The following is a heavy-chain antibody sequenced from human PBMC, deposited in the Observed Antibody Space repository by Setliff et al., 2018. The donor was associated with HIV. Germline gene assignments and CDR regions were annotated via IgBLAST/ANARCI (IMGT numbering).Heavy chain of an antibody. CDR2: ISST. CDR1: GFTFSSYS. V-gene: IGHV3-21*05. D-gene: IGHD3-22*01. J-gene: IGHJ4*02. CDR3: ARAQDNYYDSSGYSFDS. Sequence: GGSLRLSCAASGFTFSSYSMNWVRQAPGKGLEWVSYISSTSYADSVKGRFTISRDNAKNTLFLQMNSLRAEDTAVYYCARAQDNYYDSSGYSFDSWGQGSLVTVSS.